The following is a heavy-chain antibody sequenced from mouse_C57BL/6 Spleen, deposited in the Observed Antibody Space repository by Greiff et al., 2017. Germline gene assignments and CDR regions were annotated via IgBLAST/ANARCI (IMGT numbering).Heavy chain of an antibody. Sequence: QVQLQQPGAELVKPGASVKLSCKASGYTFTSYWMHWVKQRPGQGLEWIGMIHPNSGSTNYNEKFKSKATLTVDKSSSTAYMQLSSLTSEDSAVYYCVPVLGPEGYFDVWGTGTTVTVSS. J-gene: IGHJ1*03. D-gene: IGHD4-1*01. CDR2: IHPNSGST. CDR1: GYTFTSYW. CDR3: VPVLGPEGYFDV. V-gene: IGHV1-64*01.